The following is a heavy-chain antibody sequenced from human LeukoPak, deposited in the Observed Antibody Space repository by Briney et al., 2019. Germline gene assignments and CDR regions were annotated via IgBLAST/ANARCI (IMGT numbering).Heavy chain of an antibody. V-gene: IGHV4-34*01. CDR3: ARGPGSGWLRPRFDY. CDR2: INHSGST. D-gene: IGHD6-19*01. J-gene: IGHJ4*02. CDR1: GGSFSGYY. Sequence: PSETLSLTCAVYGGSFSGYYWSWIRQPPGKGLEWIGEINHSGSTNYNPSLKSRVTISVDTSKNQFSLKLSSVTAADTAVYYCARGPGSGWLRPRFDYWGQGTLVTVSS.